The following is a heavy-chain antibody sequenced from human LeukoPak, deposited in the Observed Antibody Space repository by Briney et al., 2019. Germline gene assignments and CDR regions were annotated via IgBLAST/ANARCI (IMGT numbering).Heavy chain of an antibody. Sequence: ASVKVSCKASGYTFTNYAMNWVRQAPGQGLEWMGWINTNTGNPAYAQDFTGRFVFSLDTSVSTAYLQIRSLKTDDTAVYYCAKSIRRGAPVRFYYGMDVWGQGTTVTVSS. CDR3: AKSIRRGAPVRFYYGMDV. CDR1: GYTFTNYA. J-gene: IGHJ6*02. CDR2: INTNTGNP. D-gene: IGHD1-14*01. V-gene: IGHV7-4-1*02.